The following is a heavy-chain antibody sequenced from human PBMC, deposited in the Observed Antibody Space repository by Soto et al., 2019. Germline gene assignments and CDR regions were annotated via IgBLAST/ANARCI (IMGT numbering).Heavy chain of an antibody. V-gene: IGHV1-18*01. J-gene: IGHJ4*02. CDR3: ARDSYYDSKQGFDY. CDR2: ISAYNGNT. Sequence: ASVKVSCKASGYTFTSYGISWVRQAPGQGLEWMGWISAYNGNTNYAQKLQGRVTMTTDTSTSTAYMELRSLRSDDTAVYYCARDSYYDSKQGFDYWGQGXLVTVYS. D-gene: IGHD3-22*01. CDR1: GYTFTSYG.